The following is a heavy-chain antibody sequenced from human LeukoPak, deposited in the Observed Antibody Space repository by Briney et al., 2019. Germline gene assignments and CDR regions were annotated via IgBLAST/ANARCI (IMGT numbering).Heavy chain of an antibody. CDR1: GGSFSGYY. Sequence: PSETLSLTCAVYGGSFSGYYWSRIRQPPGKGLEWIGEINHSGSTNYNPSLKSRVTISVDTSKNQFSLKLSSVTAADTAVYYCARIRFRKPLRSPYYFDYWGQGTLVTVSS. J-gene: IGHJ4*02. CDR3: ARIRFRKPLRSPYYFDY. V-gene: IGHV4-34*01. D-gene: IGHD1-14*01. CDR2: INHSGST.